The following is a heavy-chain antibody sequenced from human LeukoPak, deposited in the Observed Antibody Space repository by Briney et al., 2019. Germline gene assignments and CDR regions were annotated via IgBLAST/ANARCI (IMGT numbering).Heavy chain of an antibody. CDR1: GFTFSSYA. J-gene: IGHJ4*02. Sequence: PGGSLRLSCAASGFTFSSYAMHWVRQAPGKGLEWVAVISYDGGNKYYADSVKGRFTISRDNSKKTLYLQMNSRRAEDTAVYYCARADYYYVSGSYLFDYWGQGTLVTVSS. V-gene: IGHV3-30-3*01. CDR3: ARADYYYVSGSYLFDY. CDR2: ISYDGGNK. D-gene: IGHD3-10*01.